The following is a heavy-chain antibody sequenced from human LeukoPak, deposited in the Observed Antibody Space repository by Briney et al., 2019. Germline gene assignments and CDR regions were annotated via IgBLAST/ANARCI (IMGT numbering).Heavy chain of an antibody. Sequence: GGSLRLSCAASGFTFSDFGMHWVRQAPGKGLEWLAFERYDGTNRYYRDSVKGRFTISRDNSKNTLYLQMNSLRAEDTAVYYCARSRCSSTSCSPGYWGQGTLVTVSS. D-gene: IGHD2-2*01. CDR1: GFTFSDFG. CDR3: ARSRCSSTSCSPGY. V-gene: IGHV3-30*02. J-gene: IGHJ4*02. CDR2: ERYDGTNR.